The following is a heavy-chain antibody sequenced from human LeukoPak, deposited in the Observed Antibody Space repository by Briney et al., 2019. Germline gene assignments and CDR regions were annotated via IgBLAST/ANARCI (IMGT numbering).Heavy chain of an antibody. J-gene: IGHJ4*02. CDR1: GYRFTSYW. CDR2: IYPGDSDT. V-gene: IGHV5-51*01. Sequence: GESLKISCKGSGYRFTSYWIGWVRPMPGKGLGWMGIIYPGDSDTRYSPSFQGQVTISADKSISTAYLQWSSLKASDTAMHYCARQESSGWYYFDYWGQGTLVTVSS. D-gene: IGHD6-19*01. CDR3: ARQESSGWYYFDY.